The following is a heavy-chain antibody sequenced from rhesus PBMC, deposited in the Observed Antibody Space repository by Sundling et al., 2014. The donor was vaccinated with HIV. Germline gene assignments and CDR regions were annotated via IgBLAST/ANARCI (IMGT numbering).Heavy chain of an antibody. D-gene: IGHD1-32*01. J-gene: IGHJ4*01. V-gene: IGHV4-169*01. CDR1: GGSIRSSY. Sequence: QEQLQESGPAVVKPSETLSVTCAVSGGSIRSSYWSWIRQAPGKGLEWIGKIYGNSASTYYNPSLKNRVTISKDTSKNQFSLKMSSVTAADTAVYYCARGPSNWNYFDPWGPGVLVTVSS. CDR2: IYGNSAST. CDR3: ARGPSNWNYFDP.